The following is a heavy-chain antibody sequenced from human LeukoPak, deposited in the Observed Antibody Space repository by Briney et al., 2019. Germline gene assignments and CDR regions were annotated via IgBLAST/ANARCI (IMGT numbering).Heavy chain of an antibody. D-gene: IGHD3-22*01. CDR2: IRYDGSNK. CDR3: AKGGNYYDSSGYYYRGYFQH. CDR1: GFTFSSYG. Sequence: GGSLRLSCAASGFTFSSYGMHWVRQAPGKGLEWVAFIRYDGSNKYCADSVKGRFTISRDNSKNTLYLQMNSLRAEDTAVYYCAKGGNYYDSSGYYYRGYFQHWGQGTLVTVSS. V-gene: IGHV3-30*02. J-gene: IGHJ1*01.